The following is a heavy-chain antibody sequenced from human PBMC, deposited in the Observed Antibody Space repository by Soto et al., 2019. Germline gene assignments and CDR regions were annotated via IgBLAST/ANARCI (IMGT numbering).Heavy chain of an antibody. J-gene: IGHJ6*02. CDR3: AKSSSRAHYYAMDV. D-gene: IGHD2-2*01. CDR2: VSASGGGT. Sequence: LRLSCAASGFTFSSYAMNWVRQAPGKGLEWVAGVSASGGGTSYADSVKGRFTISRDNSKDTLYLQMNSLRAEDTAVYYCAKSSSRAHYYAMDVWGQGTTVTVSS. CDR1: GFTFSSYA. V-gene: IGHV3-23*01.